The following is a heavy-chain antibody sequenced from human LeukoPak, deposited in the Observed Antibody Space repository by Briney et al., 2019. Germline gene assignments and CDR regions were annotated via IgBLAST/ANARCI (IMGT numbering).Heavy chain of an antibody. V-gene: IGHV4-34*01. D-gene: IGHD6-6*01. CDR3: ARDSRGSSPDHYYYYYGMDV. Sequence: SETLSLTCAVYGGSFSGYYWSWIRQPPGKGLEWIGEINHSGSTNYNPSLKSRVTISVDTSKNQFSLKLSSVTAADTAVYYCARDSRGSSPDHYYYYYGMDVWGQGTTVTVSS. CDR2: INHSGST. CDR1: GGSFSGYY. J-gene: IGHJ6*02.